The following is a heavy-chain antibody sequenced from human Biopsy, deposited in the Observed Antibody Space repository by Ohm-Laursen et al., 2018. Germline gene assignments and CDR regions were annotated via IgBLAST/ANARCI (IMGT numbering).Heavy chain of an antibody. CDR1: GYSLTELS. CDR2: FAPENGRI. Sequence: SVKVSCKVSGYSLTELSMHWVRQAPGQGLEWMGGFAPENGRIVYSQKFQGRVTMTEDTSTSTAYMEVWRLRSEDTAVYYCAADINVWNVNYWGQGTQVTVSS. CDR3: AADINVWNVNY. D-gene: IGHD1-1*01. V-gene: IGHV1-24*01. J-gene: IGHJ4*02.